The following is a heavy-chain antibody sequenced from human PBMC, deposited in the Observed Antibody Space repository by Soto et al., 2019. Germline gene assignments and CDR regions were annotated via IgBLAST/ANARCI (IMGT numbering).Heavy chain of an antibody. D-gene: IGHD1-7*01. CDR2: INPNSGGT. CDR1: GYTFTSYF. CDR3: ARDLQLRVCDY. J-gene: IGHJ4*02. V-gene: IGHV1-2*04. Sequence: ASVKGSCKASGYTFTSYFMDWGRQAPGQGLEWMGWINPNSGGTNYAQKFQGWVTMTRDTSISTAYMELSRLRSDDTAVYYCARDLQLRVCDYWGQGTLVTVSS.